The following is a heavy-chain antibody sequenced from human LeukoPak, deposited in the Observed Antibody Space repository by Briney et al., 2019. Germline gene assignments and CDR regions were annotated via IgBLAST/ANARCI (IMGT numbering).Heavy chain of an antibody. CDR2: MNPNSGNT. CDR3: ARGPYSSGWYDIYYYYYGMDV. Sequence: ASVKVSCKASGYTFTSYDINWVRQATGQGLEWMGWMNPNSGNTGYAQKFQGRVTMTRNTPISTAYMELSSLRSEDTAVYYCARGPYSSGWYDIYYYYYGMDVWGQGTTVTVSS. CDR1: GYTFTSYD. V-gene: IGHV1-8*01. D-gene: IGHD6-19*01. J-gene: IGHJ6*02.